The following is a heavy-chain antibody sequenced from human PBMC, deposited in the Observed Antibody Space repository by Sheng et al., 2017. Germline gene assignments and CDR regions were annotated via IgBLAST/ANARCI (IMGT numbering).Heavy chain of an antibody. CDR3: ARAPGTIDY. D-gene: IGHD1-26*01. V-gene: IGHV1-2*02. CDR2: IDPNSGGT. J-gene: IGHJ4*02. CDR1: GYTFTDYY. Sequence: QVLLVQSGAEVKKPGASVKVSCKAAGYTFTDYYMHWVRQAPGQGLEWMGWIDPNSGGTNYAQKFQGRLTLTRDTSITAAYMELSRLTSDDTAVYYCARAPGTIDYWGQGTLVT.